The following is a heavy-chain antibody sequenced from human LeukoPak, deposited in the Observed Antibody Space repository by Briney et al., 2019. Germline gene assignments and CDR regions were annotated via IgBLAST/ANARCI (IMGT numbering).Heavy chain of an antibody. CDR3: ARDAGYCSGGSCSDLFDY. CDR1: GFTLSSYW. V-gene: IGHV3-7*01. CDR2: IKQDGSEK. J-gene: IGHJ4*02. D-gene: IGHD2-15*01. Sequence: GGSLRLSCAASGFTLSSYWMSWVRQAPGKGLEWVANIKQDGSEKYYVDSVKGRFTISRDNAKNSLYLQMNSLRAEDTAVYYCARDAGYCSGGSCSDLFDYWGQGTLATVSS.